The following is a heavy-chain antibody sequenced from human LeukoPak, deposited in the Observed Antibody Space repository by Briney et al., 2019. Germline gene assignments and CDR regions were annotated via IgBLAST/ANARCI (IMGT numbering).Heavy chain of an antibody. V-gene: IGHV1-46*01. CDR2: INPSGGST. CDR1: GYTFTSYY. CDR3: ARDCDILTGYYLHFDY. D-gene: IGHD3-9*01. Sequence: GASVKVSCKASGYTFTSYYMHWVRQAPGQGLEWMAIINPSGGSTSYAQKFQGKVTMTRDTSTSTVYMELSSLRSEDTAVYYCARDCDILTGYYLHFDYWGQGTLVTVSS. J-gene: IGHJ4*02.